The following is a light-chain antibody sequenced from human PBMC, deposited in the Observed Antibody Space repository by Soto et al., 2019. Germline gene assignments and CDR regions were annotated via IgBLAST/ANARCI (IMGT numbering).Light chain of an antibody. CDR2: GAH. V-gene: IGKV3-15*01. Sequence: EIMWTQSPATLSVSPGEGATLSCRASQSVSDNLAWYQQKPGQAPRLLIYGAHTRATGIPARFSGSGSGTEFTLTISSLQSEDFAVYYCQQYNKWPPAISFGQGTRLEI. CDR1: QSVSDN. J-gene: IGKJ5*01. CDR3: QQYNKWPPAIS.